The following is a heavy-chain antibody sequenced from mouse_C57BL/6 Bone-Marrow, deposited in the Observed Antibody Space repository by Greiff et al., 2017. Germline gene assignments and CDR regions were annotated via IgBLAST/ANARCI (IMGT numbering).Heavy chain of an antibody. J-gene: IGHJ2*01. CDR1: GYTFTSYW. V-gene: IGHV1-59*01. D-gene: IGHD6-1*01. CDR2: IDPSDSYT. CDR3: ARSLSYFDY. Sequence: QVQLKQPGAELVRPGTSVKLSCKASGYTFTSYWMHWVKQRPGQGLEWIGVIDPSDSYTNYNQKFKGTATLTVDTSSRTAYMQLSSLTSEDSAVYYCARSLSYFDYWGQGTTLTVSS.